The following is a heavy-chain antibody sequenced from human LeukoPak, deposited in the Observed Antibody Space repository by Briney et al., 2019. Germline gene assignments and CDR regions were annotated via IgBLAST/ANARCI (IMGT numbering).Heavy chain of an antibody. V-gene: IGHV1-3*01. J-gene: IGHJ4*02. D-gene: IGHD3-22*01. CDR1: GYTFTSYA. CDR2: INAGNGNT. Sequence: ASVKVSCKASGYTFTSYAMHWVRQAPGQRIEWMGWINAGNGNTKYSQKFQGRVTITRDTSASTAYMELSSLRSEDTAVYYCASYSYYYDSSGYFDYWGQGTLVTVSS. CDR3: ASYSYYYDSSGYFDY.